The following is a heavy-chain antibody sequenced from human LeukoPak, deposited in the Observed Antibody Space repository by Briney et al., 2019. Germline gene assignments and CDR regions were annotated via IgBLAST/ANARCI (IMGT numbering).Heavy chain of an antibody. D-gene: IGHD3-3*01. J-gene: IGHJ4*02. CDR2: INTNTGNP. Sequence: ASVKVSCKASGYTFTSYAMNWVRQAPGQGLEWMGWINTNTGNPTYAQGFTGRFVFSLDTSVSTAYLQISSLKAEDTAVYYCARGLPNSYYDFWSGLYFDYWGREPWSPSPQ. CDR1: GYTFTSYA. CDR3: ARGLPNSYYDFWSGLYFDY. V-gene: IGHV7-4-1*02.